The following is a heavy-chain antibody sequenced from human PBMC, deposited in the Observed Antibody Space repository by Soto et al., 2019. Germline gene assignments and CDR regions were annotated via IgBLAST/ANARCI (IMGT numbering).Heavy chain of an antibody. CDR2: IYYSGST. D-gene: IGHD3-22*01. CDR3: ARSSHYYDSSGFDY. CDR1: GGSVSSGSYY. Sequence: SETLSLTCTVSGGSVSSGSYYWSWIRQPPGKGLEWIGYIYYSGSTNYNPSLKSRVTISVDTSKNQFSLKLSSVTAADTAVYYCARSSHYYDSSGFDYWGQGTLVTVSS. V-gene: IGHV4-61*01. J-gene: IGHJ4*02.